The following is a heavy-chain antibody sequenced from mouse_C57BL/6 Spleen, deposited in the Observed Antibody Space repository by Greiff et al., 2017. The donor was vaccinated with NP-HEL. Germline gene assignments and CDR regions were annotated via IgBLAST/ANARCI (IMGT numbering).Heavy chain of an antibody. Sequence: EVQLQESGPELVKPGASVKMSCKASGYTFTDYNMHWVKQSHGKSLEWIGYINPNNGGTSYNQKFKGKATLTVNKSSSTAYMELRSLTSEDSAVYYCARERVLAWFAYWGQGTLVTVSA. CDR2: INPNNGGT. V-gene: IGHV1-22*01. CDR3: ARERVLAWFAY. CDR1: GYTFTDYN. D-gene: IGHD5-1*01. J-gene: IGHJ3*01.